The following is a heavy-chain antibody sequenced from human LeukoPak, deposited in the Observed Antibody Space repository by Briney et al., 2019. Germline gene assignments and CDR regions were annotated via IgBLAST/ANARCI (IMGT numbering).Heavy chain of an antibody. D-gene: IGHD3-9*01. CDR2: ISGYNGNT. CDR3: ARDPYDFLTGRYSGSGGDY. V-gene: IGHV1-18*01. Sequence: ASVKVSCKASGYTFTNYGINWVRQAPGQGLEWMGWISGYNGNTKYAQNSQGRLTMTTDTSTSTAYMELRNLRSDDTAVYYCARDPYDFLTGRYSGSGGDYWGQGTLVTVSS. CDR1: GYTFTNYG. J-gene: IGHJ4*02.